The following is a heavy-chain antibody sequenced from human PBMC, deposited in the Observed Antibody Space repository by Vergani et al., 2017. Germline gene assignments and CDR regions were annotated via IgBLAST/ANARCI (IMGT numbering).Heavy chain of an antibody. CDR2: TVPIFGSA. Sequence: QVHLVQSVAEVKKPGSSVKVSCRAPGDTSSSYAISWVRQAPGQGLEWLGMTVPIFGSATTTQKFQDRVTISAEAATNTAFLEVTNLRSDDTAVYYCARIPPRVVGPYFDFWGQGTLVTVSS. CDR1: GDTSSSYA. V-gene: IGHV1-69*15. CDR3: ARIPPRVVGPYFDF. J-gene: IGHJ4*02. D-gene: IGHD4-23*01.